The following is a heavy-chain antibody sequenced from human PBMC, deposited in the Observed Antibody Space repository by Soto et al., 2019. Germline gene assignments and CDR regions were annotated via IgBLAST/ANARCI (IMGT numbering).Heavy chain of an antibody. CDR1: GFTFSSCS. J-gene: IGHJ4*02. CDR3: AKYCSSDVCFDY. V-gene: IGHV3-48*02. Sequence: XGSLRLSCASSGFTFSSCSMNWVRQAPGKGLDWVSFISGSGDTKYYADSVKGRFTISRDNAKNSLYLQMSSLRDEDTAVYYCAKYCSSDVCFDYWGQGTLVTVSS. CDR2: ISGSGDTK. D-gene: IGHD2-8*01.